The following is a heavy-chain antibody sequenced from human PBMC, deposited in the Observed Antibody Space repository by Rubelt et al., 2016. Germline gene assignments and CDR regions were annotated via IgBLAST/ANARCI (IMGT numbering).Heavy chain of an antibody. D-gene: IGHD6-13*01. V-gene: IGHV1-2*02. CDR2: INPNSGGT. Sequence: EGKMPGASVKVSCKASGYTFTGYYMHWVRQAPGQGLEWMGWINPNSGGTNYAQKFQGRVTMTRDTSISTAYMELSRLRSDDTAVYYCARFHGIAAAAPLDYYYGMDVWGQGTTVTVSS. J-gene: IGHJ6*02. CDR1: GYTFTGYY. CDR3: ARFHGIAAAAPLDYYYGMDV.